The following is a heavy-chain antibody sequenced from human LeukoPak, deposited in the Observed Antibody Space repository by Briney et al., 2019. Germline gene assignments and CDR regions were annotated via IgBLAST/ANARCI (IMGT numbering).Heavy chain of an antibody. CDR2: IYSGGST. V-gene: IGHV3-66*01. D-gene: IGHD3-10*01. Sequence: PGGSLRLSCAASGFTVSSNYMSWVRQAPGKGLEWVSVIYSGGSTYYADSVKGRFTISRDNSKNTLYLQMNSLRAEDTAVYYCARSTMVRGVIIRTRYYFDYWGQGTLVTVSS. CDR3: ARSTMVRGVIIRTRYYFDY. CDR1: GFTVSSNY. J-gene: IGHJ4*02.